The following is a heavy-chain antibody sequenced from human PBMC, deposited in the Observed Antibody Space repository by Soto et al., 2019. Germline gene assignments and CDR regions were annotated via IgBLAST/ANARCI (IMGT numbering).Heavy chain of an antibody. Sequence: SVKVSCKASGGTFSSYAISWVRQAPGQGLEWMGGIIPIFGTANYAQKFQGRVTITADESTSTAYMELSSLGSEDTAVYYCARGARSCSGGSCYSRYYGMDVWGQGTTVTVSS. V-gene: IGHV1-69*13. J-gene: IGHJ6*02. CDR2: IIPIFGTA. CDR1: GGTFSSYA. D-gene: IGHD2-15*01. CDR3: ARGARSCSGGSCYSRYYGMDV.